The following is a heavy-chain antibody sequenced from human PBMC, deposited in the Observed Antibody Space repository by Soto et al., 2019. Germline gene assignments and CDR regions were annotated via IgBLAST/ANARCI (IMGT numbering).Heavy chain of an antibody. V-gene: IGHV1-8*01. Sequence: GASVKVSCKASGYTFTSYDINWVRQATGQGLEWMGWMNPNSGNTGYAQKFQGRVTMTRNTSISTAYMELSSLRSEDTAVYYCARAWAYCSGGSCYSPVDYWGQGTLVTVSS. D-gene: IGHD2-15*01. CDR1: GYTFTSYD. J-gene: IGHJ4*02. CDR3: ARAWAYCSGGSCYSPVDY. CDR2: MNPNSGNT.